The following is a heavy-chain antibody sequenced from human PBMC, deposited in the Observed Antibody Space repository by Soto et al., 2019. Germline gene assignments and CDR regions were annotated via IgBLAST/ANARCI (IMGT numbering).Heavy chain of an antibody. CDR2: ISSSSSAI. CDR1: GFTFSSYN. V-gene: IGHV3-48*02. CDR3: AREEYSGYDLSS. D-gene: IGHD5-12*01. Sequence: EVQLVESGGGLVQPGGSLRLSCAASGFTFSSYNMNWVRQAPGQGLEWVSYISSSSSAIYYADSVKGRFTISRDNAKNSLYLQMNSLRDEDTAVYYCAREEYSGYDLSSWGQGTLVTVSS. J-gene: IGHJ5*02.